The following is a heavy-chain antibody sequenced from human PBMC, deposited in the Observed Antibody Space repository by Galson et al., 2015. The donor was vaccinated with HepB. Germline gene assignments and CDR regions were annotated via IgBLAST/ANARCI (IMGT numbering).Heavy chain of an antibody. CDR3: ARDFRGDYYDSSVRYFDL. CDR1: GGSISSYY. D-gene: IGHD3-22*01. Sequence: SETLSLTCTVSGGSISSYYWSWIRQPPGKGLEWIGYIYYSGSTNYNPSLKSRVTISVDTSKNQFSLKLSSVTAADTAVYYCARDFRGDYYDSSVRYFDLWGRGTLVTVSS. CDR2: IYYSGST. V-gene: IGHV4-59*01. J-gene: IGHJ2*01.